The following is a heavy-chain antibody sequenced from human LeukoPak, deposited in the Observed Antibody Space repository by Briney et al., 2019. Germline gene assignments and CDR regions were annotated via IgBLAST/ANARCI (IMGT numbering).Heavy chain of an antibody. D-gene: IGHD4-17*01. CDR2: ISGSGGST. Sequence: PGGSLRLSCAASGFTFSSYAMSWVRQAPGEGLEWVSAISGSGGSTNYADSVKGRSTISRDNSKNTLCLQMNSLRAEDTAVYYCAKYGDYGDYWGQGTLVTVSS. J-gene: IGHJ4*02. CDR3: AKYGDYGDY. CDR1: GFTFSSYA. V-gene: IGHV3-23*01.